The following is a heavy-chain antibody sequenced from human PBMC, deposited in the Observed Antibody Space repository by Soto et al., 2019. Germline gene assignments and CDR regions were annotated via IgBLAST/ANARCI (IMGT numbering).Heavy chain of an antibody. D-gene: IGHD6-13*01. CDR3: ARGGYSAYKALPMDV. Sequence: PSETLSLTCTVSGGSISGADYYWSWIRQHPGKGLEWIGYIYYSGPTYYNPSLKSRLTISVDRSTNHFSLKLRSVTSADTAVYYCARGGYSAYKALPMDVWGQGTTVTVSS. CDR2: IYYSGPT. CDR1: GGSISGADYY. V-gene: IGHV4-31*03. J-gene: IGHJ6*02.